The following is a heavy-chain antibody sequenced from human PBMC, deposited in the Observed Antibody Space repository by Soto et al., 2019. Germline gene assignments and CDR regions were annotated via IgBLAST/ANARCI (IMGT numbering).Heavy chain of an antibody. CDR2: INPNSGGT. CDR3: ASSMNTVTLFEY. Sequence: ASVKVSWKASGYTFTCYYMHWVRQAPGQGLEWMGWINPNSGGTNYAQKFQGWVTMTRDTSISTAYMELSRLRSDDTAVYYCASSMNTVTLFEYWGKGTLVTVSS. J-gene: IGHJ4*02. CDR1: GYTFTCYY. V-gene: IGHV1-2*04. D-gene: IGHD4-17*01.